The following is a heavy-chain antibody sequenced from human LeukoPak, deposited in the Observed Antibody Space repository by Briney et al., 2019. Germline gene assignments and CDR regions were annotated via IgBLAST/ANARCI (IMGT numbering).Heavy chain of an antibody. J-gene: IGHJ5*02. CDR1: GGSIRSSYYY. V-gene: IGHV4-39*01. CDR2: IYYSGST. Sequence: SETLSLTCTVSGGSIRSSYYYWGWIRQPPGKGLEWIGSIYYSGSTYYNPSLKSRVTISVDTSKNQFSLKLSSVTAADTAVYYCASQISRSRNWFDPWGQGTLVTVSS. CDR3: ASQISRSRNWFDP. D-gene: IGHD1-26*01.